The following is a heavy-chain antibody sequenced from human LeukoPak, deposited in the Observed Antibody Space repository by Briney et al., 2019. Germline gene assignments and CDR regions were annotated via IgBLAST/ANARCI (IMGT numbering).Heavy chain of an antibody. CDR3: GRDGGSGDWGSADY. D-gene: IGHD2-21*02. V-gene: IGHV3-21*01. CDR1: GFTFSRNS. Sequence: GGSLRLSCAASGFTFSRNSMNWVRPAPGKGLEWVSSISSSSNYIYYTDSVKGRFTISRDNAKNTLYLQMNSLRAEDTAVFYCGRDGGSGDWGSADYWGQGTLVTVSS. J-gene: IGHJ4*02. CDR2: ISSSSNYI.